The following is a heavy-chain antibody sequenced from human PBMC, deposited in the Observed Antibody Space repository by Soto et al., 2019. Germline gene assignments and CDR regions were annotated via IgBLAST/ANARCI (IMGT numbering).Heavy chain of an antibody. Sequence: GGSLRLSCAASGFTFSSYSMNWVRQAPGKGLEWVSSISSSSSYIYYADSVKGRFTISRDNAKNSLYLQMNSLRAEDTAVYYCARSYDSSGYYPYYFDYWGQGTLVTVSS. D-gene: IGHD3-22*01. V-gene: IGHV3-21*01. CDR2: ISSSSSYI. CDR3: ARSYDSSGYYPYYFDY. J-gene: IGHJ4*02. CDR1: GFTFSSYS.